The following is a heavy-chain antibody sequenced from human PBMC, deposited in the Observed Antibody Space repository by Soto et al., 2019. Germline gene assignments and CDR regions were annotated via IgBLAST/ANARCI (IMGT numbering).Heavy chain of an antibody. CDR3: ATSSASGKSNGMDV. Sequence: EVQLLESGGGLVQPGGSLRLSCAASGFTLDTYIMYWVRQPPGKGLEWVSSLTGSSGSTYYADSVRGRFTTSRETFKTTLFLQMNSLRAEDTAVYYCATSSASGKSNGMDVWGQGTPVTVSS. D-gene: IGHD1-26*01. V-gene: IGHV3-23*01. J-gene: IGHJ6*02. CDR2: LTGSSGST. CDR1: GFTLDTYI.